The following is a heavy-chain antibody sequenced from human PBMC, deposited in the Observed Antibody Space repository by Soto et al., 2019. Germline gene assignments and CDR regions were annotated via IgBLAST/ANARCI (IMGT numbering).Heavy chain of an antibody. CDR3: ARGILSRDCSGGSCYGTDFTKNWFDP. CDR2: IYYSGST. V-gene: IGHV4-39*01. D-gene: IGHD2-15*01. CDR1: GGSISSSSYY. J-gene: IGHJ5*02. Sequence: SETLSLTCTVSGGSISSSSYYWGWIRQPPGKGLEWIGSIYYSGSTYYNPPLKSRVTISVDTSKNQFSLKLSSVTAADTAVYYCARGILSRDCSGGSCYGTDFTKNWFDPWGQGTLVTVSS.